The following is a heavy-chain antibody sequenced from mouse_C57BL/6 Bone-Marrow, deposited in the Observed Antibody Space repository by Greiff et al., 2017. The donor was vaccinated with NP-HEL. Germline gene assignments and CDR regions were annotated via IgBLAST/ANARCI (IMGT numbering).Heavy chain of an antibody. CDR2: INPSSGYT. CDR1: GYTFTSYT. J-gene: IGHJ1*03. V-gene: IGHV1-4*01. CDR3: ARWGWYFDV. Sequence: QVQLQQSGAELARPGASVKMSCKASGYTFTSYTMHWVKQRPGQGLEWIGYINPSSGYTKYNEKFKDKATLTADKSSSTAYMQLSSLTSEESAVYYCARWGWYFDVWGTGTTVTVSA.